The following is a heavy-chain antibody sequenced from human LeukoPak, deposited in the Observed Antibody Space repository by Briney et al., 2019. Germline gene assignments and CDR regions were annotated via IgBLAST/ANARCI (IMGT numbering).Heavy chain of an antibody. CDR3: ARQGTYYDKICYFDY. CDR1: GGSISYSTTY. Sequence: SETLSLTCTVSGGSISYSTTYWGWIRQPPGKGLEWIASIFYNGRAWNNPSLKSRVSISVDTSKNQFSLKVSAVTAADTAVYYCARQGTYYDKICYFDYWGQGTLVTVSS. V-gene: IGHV4-39*01. J-gene: IGHJ4*02. CDR2: IFYNGRA. D-gene: IGHD3-16*01.